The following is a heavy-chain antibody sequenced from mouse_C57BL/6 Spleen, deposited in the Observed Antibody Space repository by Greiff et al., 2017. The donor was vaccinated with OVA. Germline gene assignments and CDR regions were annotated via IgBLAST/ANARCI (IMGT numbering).Heavy chain of an antibody. J-gene: IGHJ2*01. Sequence: VQLQQSGAELVRPGASVKLSCKASGYTFTDYYINWVKQRPGQGLEWIARIYPGSGNTYYNEKFKGKATLTAEKSSSTAYMQLSSLTSEDSAVYFCARSTATYGSSPYFDYWGQGTTLTVSS. CDR1: GYTFTDYY. V-gene: IGHV1-76*01. CDR2: IYPGSGNT. D-gene: IGHD1-1*01. CDR3: ARSTATYGSSPYFDY.